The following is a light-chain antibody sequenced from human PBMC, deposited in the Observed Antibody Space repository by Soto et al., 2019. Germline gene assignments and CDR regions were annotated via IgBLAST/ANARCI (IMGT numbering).Light chain of an antibody. CDR3: QQYNNWSHT. V-gene: IGKV3-15*01. CDR2: GAS. J-gene: IGKJ2*01. Sequence: EIVMTQSPATLSVSPGERATLSCRASQSVSSDLAWYLQKPGQAPSLLVYGASPRATGMPARFSGSGAGTECTLTLSSLQSEDFAVYYCQQYNNWSHTFGQGTKLEIK. CDR1: QSVSSD.